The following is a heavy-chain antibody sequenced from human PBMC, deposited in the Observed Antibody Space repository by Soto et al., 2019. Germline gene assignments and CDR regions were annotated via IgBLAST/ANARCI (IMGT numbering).Heavy chain of an antibody. V-gene: IGHV1-18*01. J-gene: IGHJ6*03. CDR3: ARARTVTTGTYYYYMDV. CDR1: GYPFTSYG. CDR2: ISAYNGNT. D-gene: IGHD4-4*01. Sequence: QGQLVQSGVEVKKPGASVKVSCKASGYPFTSYGFNWVRQAPGQGPEWMGWISAYNGNTNYPQKFQGIVTMTTDTSTSTVYMELRSLRSDDTAVYYCARARTVTTGTYYYYMDVWGEGTTVTVSS.